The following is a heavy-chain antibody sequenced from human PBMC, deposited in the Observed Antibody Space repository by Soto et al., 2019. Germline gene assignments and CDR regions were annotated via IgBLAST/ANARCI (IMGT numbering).Heavy chain of an antibody. J-gene: IGHJ4*02. CDR2: INEDGSEK. V-gene: IGHV3-7*01. CDR1: GFTFSNYW. Sequence: LRLSCAASGFTFSNYWMNWVRQAPGKGLEWVANINEDGSEKYYVDSAKGRFTISRDNAKNSLYLQMSSLRAEDTAVYYCARDLFDYWGQGTLVTVSS. CDR3: ARDLFDY.